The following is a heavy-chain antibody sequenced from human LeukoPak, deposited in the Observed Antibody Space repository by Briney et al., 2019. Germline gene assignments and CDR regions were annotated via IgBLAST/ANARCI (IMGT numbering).Heavy chain of an antibody. J-gene: IGHJ4*02. CDR2: INHSGST. Sequence: KPSETLSLTCAVYGGSFSGYYWSWIRQPPGKGLEWIGEINHSGSTNYNPSLKSRVTISVDTSKNQFSLKLSSVTAADTAVDYCARGRQYYYGSGRPRAPFDYWGQGTPVTVSS. CDR3: ARGRQYYYGSGRPRAPFDY. D-gene: IGHD3-10*01. CDR1: GGSFSGYY. V-gene: IGHV4-34*01.